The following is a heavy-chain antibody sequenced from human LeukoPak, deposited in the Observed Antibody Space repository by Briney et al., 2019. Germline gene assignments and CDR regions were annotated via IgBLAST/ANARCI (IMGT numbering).Heavy chain of an antibody. V-gene: IGHV4-39*01. Sequence: SETLSLTCKVCGGSIRSSSYFWGWIRQPPEKGLEWIGSIYYIGSSYYNPSLKSRATISVDTSKNQFSLRLNSVTAADTAVYYCASPGALRYAFAIWGQGTLVTVSS. CDR2: IYYIGSS. D-gene: IGHD3-3*01. CDR3: ASPGALRYAFAI. CDR1: GGSIRSSSYF. J-gene: IGHJ3*02.